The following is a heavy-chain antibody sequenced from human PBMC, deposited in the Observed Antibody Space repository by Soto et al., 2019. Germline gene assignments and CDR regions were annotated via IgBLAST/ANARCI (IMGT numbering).Heavy chain of an antibody. Sequence: QVQLQESGPGLVKPSETLFLTCTVSGGSISSYYWSWIRQPPGKGLEWIGYIYYSGSTNYNPSLKSRVTISVDTSKNQFSLKLSSVTAADTAVYYCARRYGYAFDIWGQGTMVTVSS. D-gene: IGHD4-17*01. V-gene: IGHV4-59*01. CDR1: GGSISSYY. CDR2: IYYSGST. CDR3: ARRYGYAFDI. J-gene: IGHJ3*02.